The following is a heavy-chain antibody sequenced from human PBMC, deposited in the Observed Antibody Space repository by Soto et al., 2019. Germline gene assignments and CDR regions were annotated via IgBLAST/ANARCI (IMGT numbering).Heavy chain of an antibody. D-gene: IGHD5-18*01. CDR3: ARQAVDTAMIY. J-gene: IGHJ4*02. CDR1: GGSFSGYY. V-gene: IGHV4-34*01. Sequence: PSETLSLTWAVYGGSFSGYYWSWIRQPPGKGLEWIGEINHSGSTNYNPSLKSRVTISVDTSKNQFSLKLSSVTAADTAVYYCARQAVDTAMIYWGQGTLVTVSS. CDR2: INHSGST.